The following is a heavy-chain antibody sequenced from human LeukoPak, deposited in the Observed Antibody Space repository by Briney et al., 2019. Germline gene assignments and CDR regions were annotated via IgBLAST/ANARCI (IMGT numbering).Heavy chain of an antibody. J-gene: IGHJ6*02. Sequence: GGSLRLSCAASGFTFKSYDMNWVRQAPGKGLEWVSYIARDSDIIHYADSVKGRFTISRDNAENSLDLQMNSLRVEDTALYYCTKDVTPGGADVWGQGTTVTVSS. D-gene: IGHD1-14*01. CDR1: GFTFKSYD. CDR3: TKDVTPGGADV. V-gene: IGHV3-48*01. CDR2: IARDSDII.